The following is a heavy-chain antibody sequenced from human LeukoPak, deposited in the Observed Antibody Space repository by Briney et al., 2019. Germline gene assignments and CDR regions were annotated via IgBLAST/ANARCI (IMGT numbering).Heavy chain of an antibody. CDR1: GFTFSDYY. V-gene: IGHV3-11*06. Sequence: PGGSLRLSCAASGFTFSDYYMSWIRQAPGKGLEWVSDISSTSIYTNYADSVKGRFTISRDNAKNSLYLQMDSLGADDTAVYYCARDSSSSNYYYGMDVWGQGTTVTVSS. CDR2: ISSTSIYT. J-gene: IGHJ6*02. CDR3: ARDSSSSNYYYGMDV. D-gene: IGHD6-6*01.